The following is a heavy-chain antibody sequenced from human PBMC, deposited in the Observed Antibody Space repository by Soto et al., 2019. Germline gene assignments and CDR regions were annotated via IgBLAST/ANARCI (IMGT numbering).Heavy chain of an antibody. CDR1: GFIFSNYA. D-gene: IGHD6-13*01. J-gene: IGHJ4*02. Sequence: EVQLSESGGGLVQPGGSLRLSCAASGFIFSNYAMTWVRQAPGKGLEWVSSITGSGGSTYYADSVKGRFTISRDNSKNTLYLQMNSLRAEDTAVYYCAKEGFAAGTYFDSWGQGTLVTVSS. V-gene: IGHV3-23*01. CDR2: ITGSGGST. CDR3: AKEGFAAGTYFDS.